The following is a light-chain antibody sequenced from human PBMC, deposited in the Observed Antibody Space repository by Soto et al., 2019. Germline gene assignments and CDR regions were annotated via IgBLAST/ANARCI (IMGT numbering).Light chain of an antibody. J-gene: IGKJ1*01. CDR2: KVS. Sequence: DVVMTQSPVSLPVTLGQPASISCRSSESLVATDGITYLNWFHQRPGQSPRRLIYKVSDRDSGVPDRFRGSGSGTDFTLRISRVEAEDVGIYYCMQSTHWPRTFGQGTKVEIK. CDR3: MQSTHWPRT. V-gene: IGKV2-30*01. CDR1: ESLVATDGITY.